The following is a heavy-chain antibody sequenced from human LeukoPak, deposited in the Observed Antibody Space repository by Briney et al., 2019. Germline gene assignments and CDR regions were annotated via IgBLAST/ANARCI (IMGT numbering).Heavy chain of an antibody. J-gene: IGHJ1*01. Sequence: PSETLSLTCAVYGWSFSGYYWSWIRQPPGKGLEWIGEINHSGSTNYNPSLKSRVTISVDTSKNQFSLKLSSVTAADTAVYYCARQAGYYDFWSGYYIGFQHWGQGTLVTVSS. CDR1: GWSFSGYY. V-gene: IGHV4-34*01. D-gene: IGHD3-3*01. CDR2: INHSGST. CDR3: ARQAGYYDFWSGYYIGFQH.